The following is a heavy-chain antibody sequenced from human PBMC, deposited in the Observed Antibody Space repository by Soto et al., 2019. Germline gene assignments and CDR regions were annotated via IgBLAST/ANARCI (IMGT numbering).Heavy chain of an antibody. J-gene: IGHJ4*02. Sequence: GGSLRLSCAASGFTFSSYAVSWVRQAPGKGLEWVSAISGSGGSTYYADSVKGRFTISRDNSKNTLYLQMNSLRAEDTALYYCAREFYYDSSGIGFDSWGQGTLVTVPQ. CDR2: ISGSGGST. CDR1: GFTFSSYA. CDR3: AREFYYDSSGIGFDS. D-gene: IGHD3-22*01. V-gene: IGHV3-23*01.